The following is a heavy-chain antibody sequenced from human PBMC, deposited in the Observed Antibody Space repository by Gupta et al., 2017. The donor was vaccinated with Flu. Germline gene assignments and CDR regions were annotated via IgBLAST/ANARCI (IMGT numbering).Heavy chain of an antibody. Sequence: QVQLVQSGAEVKKPGSSVKVSCKASGGTFSSYTISWVRQAPGQGLEWMGRIIPILGIANYAQKFQGRVTITADKSTSTAYMELSSLRSEDTAVYYCASEVAVAHYFDYWGQGTLVTVSS. CDR2: IIPILGIA. J-gene: IGHJ4*02. D-gene: IGHD6-19*01. CDR1: GGTFSSYT. V-gene: IGHV1-69*02. CDR3: ASEVAVAHYFDY.